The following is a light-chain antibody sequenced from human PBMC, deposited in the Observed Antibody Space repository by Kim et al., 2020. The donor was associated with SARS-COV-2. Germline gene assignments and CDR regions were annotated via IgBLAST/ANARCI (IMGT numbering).Light chain of an antibody. CDR3: QQYGSSPLT. Sequence: SPGDTATLSCRASQSVSYSYLAWYQQKPGQTPRLLIFGADTRPIGIPDRFSGRGSGTDFTLTISRLEPEDFAMYYCQQYGSSPLTFGGGTKVDIK. V-gene: IGKV3-20*01. CDR1: QSVSYSY. CDR2: GAD. J-gene: IGKJ4*01.